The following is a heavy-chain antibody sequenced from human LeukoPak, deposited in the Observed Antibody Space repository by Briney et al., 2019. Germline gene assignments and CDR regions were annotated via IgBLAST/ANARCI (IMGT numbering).Heavy chain of an antibody. CDR2: INHSGST. D-gene: IGHD6-13*01. CDR3: ARRQQLELDY. CDR1: GGSFSGYY. J-gene: IGHJ4*02. V-gene: IGHV4-34*01. Sequence: SETLSLTCAVYGGSFSGYYWNWIRQPPGKGLEWIGEINHSGSTNYNPSLKSRVTISVDTSKNQFSLKLSSVTAADTAVYYCARRQQLELDYWGQGTLVTVSS.